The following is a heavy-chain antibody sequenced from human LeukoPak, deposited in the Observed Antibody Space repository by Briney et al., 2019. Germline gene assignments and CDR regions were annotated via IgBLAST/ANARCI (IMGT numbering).Heavy chain of an antibody. CDR2: ISSSSSTI. CDR3: ASRSGYYTYYFDY. J-gene: IGHJ4*02. D-gene: IGHD3-22*01. V-gene: IGHV3-48*01. Sequence: GGSLRLSCAASGFTFSSYSMNWVRQAPGKGLEWVSYISSSSSTIYYADSVKGRFTISRDNAKNSLYLQMNSLRAEDTAVYYCASRSGYYTYYFDYWGQGTLVTVSS. CDR1: GFTFSSYS.